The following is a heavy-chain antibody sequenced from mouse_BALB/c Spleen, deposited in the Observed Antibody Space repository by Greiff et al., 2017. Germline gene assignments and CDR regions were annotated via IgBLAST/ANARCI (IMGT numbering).Heavy chain of an antibody. Sequence: EVQLVESGGGLVKPGGSLKLSCAASGFTFSDYYMYWVRQTPEKRLEWVATISDGGSYTYYPDSVKGRFTISRDNAKNNLYLQMSSLKSEDTAMYNCAGDGGVVGSGFAYGGQGIWVTVS. D-gene: IGHD1-1*02. V-gene: IGHV5-4*02. CDR3: AGDGGVVGSGFAY. J-gene: IGHJ3*01. CDR1: GFTFSDYY. CDR2: ISDGGSYT.